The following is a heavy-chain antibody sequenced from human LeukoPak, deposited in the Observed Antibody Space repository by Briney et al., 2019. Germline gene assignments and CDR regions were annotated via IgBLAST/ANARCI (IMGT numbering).Heavy chain of an antibody. CDR3: ARLIPENYYDSSGYNDY. Sequence: PGGSLRLSCAASGFTFNNYAMSWVRQAPGKGLELVSVIYSGGSTYHTNSVKGRFTISRDNSKNTLYLQMNSLRAEDTAVYYCARLIPENYYDSSGYNDYWGQGTLVTVSS. CDR2: IYSGGST. D-gene: IGHD3-22*01. J-gene: IGHJ4*02. CDR1: GFTFNNYA. V-gene: IGHV3-53*01.